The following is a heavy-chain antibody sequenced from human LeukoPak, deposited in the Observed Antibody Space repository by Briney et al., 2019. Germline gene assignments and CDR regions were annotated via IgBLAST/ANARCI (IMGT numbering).Heavy chain of an antibody. CDR2: MNPNSGNT. Sequence: ASVKVSCKASGGTFSSYAISWVRQATGQGLEWMGRMNPNSGNTGYAQKFQGRVTMTRNTSISTAYMELSSLRSEDTAVYYCAREVIVGATNAFDIWGQGAMVTVSS. D-gene: IGHD1-26*01. V-gene: IGHV1-8*02. CDR3: AREVIVGATNAFDI. CDR1: GGTFSSYA. J-gene: IGHJ3*02.